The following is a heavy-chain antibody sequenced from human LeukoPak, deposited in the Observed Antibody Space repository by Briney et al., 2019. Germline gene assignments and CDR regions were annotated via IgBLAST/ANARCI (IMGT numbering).Heavy chain of an antibody. J-gene: IGHJ3*02. CDR1: GYTFTSYG. Sequence: ASVKVSCKASGYTFTSYGISWVRQAPGQGLEWMGWISAYNGNTNYAQKLQGRVTMTTDTSTSTAYMELRSLRSEDTAVYYCARGKQLWLRGAFDIWGQGTMVTVSS. D-gene: IGHD5-18*01. CDR3: ARGKQLWLRGAFDI. V-gene: IGHV1-18*01. CDR2: ISAYNGNT.